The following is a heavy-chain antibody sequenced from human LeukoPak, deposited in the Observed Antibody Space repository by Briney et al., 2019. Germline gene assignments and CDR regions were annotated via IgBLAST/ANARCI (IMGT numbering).Heavy chain of an antibody. V-gene: IGHV4-59*01. J-gene: IGHJ5*02. D-gene: IGHD3-10*01. CDR1: GGSISSYY. CDR2: IYYSGST. CDR3: ARVRAHMVRGVIINGEFDP. Sequence: SSETLSLTCTVSGGSISSYYWSWIRQPPGKGLEWIGYIYYSGSTNYNPSLKSRVTISVDTFKNQFSLKLSSVTAADTAVYYCARVRAHMVRGVIINGEFDPWGQGTLVTVSS.